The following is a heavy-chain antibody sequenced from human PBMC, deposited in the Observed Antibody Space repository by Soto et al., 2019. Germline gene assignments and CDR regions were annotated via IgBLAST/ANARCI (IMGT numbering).Heavy chain of an antibody. CDR2: IIPIFGTA. V-gene: IGHV1-69*05. CDR1: GGTFSSYA. J-gene: IGHJ6*02. Sequence: SVKVSCKASGGTFSSYAMSWVRQAPGQGFEWMGGIIPIFGTANYAQKLQGRVTMTTDTSTSTAYMELRSLRSDDTAVYYCARMGDSSGYYYYYYGMDVWGQGTTVTVSS. D-gene: IGHD3-22*01. CDR3: ARMGDSSGYYYYYYGMDV.